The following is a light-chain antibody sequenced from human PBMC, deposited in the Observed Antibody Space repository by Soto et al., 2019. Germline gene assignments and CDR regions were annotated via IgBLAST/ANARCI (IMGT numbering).Light chain of an antibody. CDR2: GAS. CDR1: QSVSNNY. V-gene: IGKV3D-20*02. CDR3: QQRSSWPLIT. J-gene: IGKJ5*01. Sequence: EIVMPQSPAALSVSPGEGATLSCRASQSVSNNYLAWYQQKPGQAPRLLIYGASNRATGIPDRFSGSGSGTDFTLTISSLEPEDFAVYYCQQRSSWPLITFGQGTRLEVK.